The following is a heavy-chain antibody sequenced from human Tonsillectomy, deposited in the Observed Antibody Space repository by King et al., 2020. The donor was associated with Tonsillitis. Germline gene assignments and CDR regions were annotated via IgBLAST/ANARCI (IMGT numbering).Heavy chain of an antibody. CDR2: IRSAGNSYAT. V-gene: IGHV3-73*02. Sequence: DVQLVESGGGLVQPGGSLKLSCAASGFTFSASAVHWVRQASGKGLEWLGRIRSAGNSYATAYAPSVNGRFTISRDDSKNTAYLQMDSLKTEDTAVYFCGGDSGTYPLSGFDIWGQGTMGTVSS. CDR1: GFTFSASA. CDR3: GGDSGTYPLSGFDI. D-gene: IGHD1-26*01. J-gene: IGHJ3*02.